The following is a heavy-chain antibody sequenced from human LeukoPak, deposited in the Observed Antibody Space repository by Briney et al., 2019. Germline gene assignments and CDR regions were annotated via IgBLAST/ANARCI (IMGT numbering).Heavy chain of an antibody. J-gene: IGHJ5*02. Sequence: SVKVSCKASGGTFSSYAISWVRHAPGQGLEWMGGIIPIFGTANSAQTFQGRVTITTDESRSTAYMELSRLRSEDTAVYYCARGDSSSYFDPWGQGTLVTVSS. D-gene: IGHD6-13*01. CDR1: GGTFSSYA. CDR2: IIPIFGTA. CDR3: ARGDSSSYFDP. V-gene: IGHV1-69*05.